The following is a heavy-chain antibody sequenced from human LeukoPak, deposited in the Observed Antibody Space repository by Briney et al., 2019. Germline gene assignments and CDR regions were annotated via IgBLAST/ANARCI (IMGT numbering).Heavy chain of an antibody. CDR3: ARVIVVVPATLERGGWFDP. V-gene: IGHV4-30-4*08. D-gene: IGHD2-2*01. Sequence: SETLSLTYAVYGGSFSGYYWSWIRQPPGKGLEWIGYIYYSGSTYYNPSLKSRVTISVDTSKNQFSLKLSSVTAADTAVYYCARVIVVVPATLERGGWFDPWGQGTLVTVSS. J-gene: IGHJ5*02. CDR2: IYYSGST. CDR1: GGSFSGYY.